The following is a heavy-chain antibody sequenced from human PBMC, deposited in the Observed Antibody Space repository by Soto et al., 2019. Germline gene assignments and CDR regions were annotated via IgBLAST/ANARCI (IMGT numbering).Heavy chain of an antibody. V-gene: IGHV3-30-3*01. J-gene: IGHJ3*02. Sequence: QVQLVESGGGVVQPGRSLRLSCAASGFTFSSYAMHWVRQAPGKGLEWVAVISYDGSNKYYADSVKGRFTISRDNSKNSLYVQMNSLRAEDTAVYYCARDNWEDAFDIWGQGTMVTVSS. D-gene: IGHD1-26*01. CDR2: ISYDGSNK. CDR3: ARDNWEDAFDI. CDR1: GFTFSSYA.